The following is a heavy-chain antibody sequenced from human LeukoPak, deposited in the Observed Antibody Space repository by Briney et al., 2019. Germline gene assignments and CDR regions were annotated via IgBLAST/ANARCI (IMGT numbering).Heavy chain of an antibody. V-gene: IGHV4-34*01. CDR3: AREPSGCSYGPDAFDI. J-gene: IGHJ3*02. CDR1: GGSFSGYY. D-gene: IGHD5-18*01. Sequence: PSETLSLTCAVYGGSFSGYYWSWIRQPPGKGLEWIGEINHSGSTNYNPSLKSRVTISVDTSKNQFSLKLSSVTAADTAVYYCAREPSGCSYGPDAFDIWGQGTMVTVSS. CDR2: INHSGST.